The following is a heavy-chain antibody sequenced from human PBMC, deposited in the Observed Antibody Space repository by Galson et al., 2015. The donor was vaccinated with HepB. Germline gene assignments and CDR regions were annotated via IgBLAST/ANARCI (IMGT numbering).Heavy chain of an antibody. D-gene: IGHD6-19*01. V-gene: IGHV1-46*01. J-gene: IGHJ4*02. CDR1: GYTFTNFY. CDR3: ARGITVAGDTFDY. Sequence: SVKVSCKASGYTFTNFYIHWVRQAPGQGLEWMRIINPSGGSPTYAQKFQGRVTMTRDTSTSAVYMELSSLRFEDTALYYCARGITVAGDTFDYWGQGTLVTVSS. CDR2: INPSGGSP.